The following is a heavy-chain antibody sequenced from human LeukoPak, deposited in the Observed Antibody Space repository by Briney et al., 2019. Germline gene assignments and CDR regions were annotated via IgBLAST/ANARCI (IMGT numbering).Heavy chain of an antibody. CDR3: AKDLLSYYDSSGYYSGGGETHAFDI. CDR2: ISGGGGST. D-gene: IGHD3-22*01. V-gene: IGHV3-23*01. J-gene: IGHJ3*02. CDR1: GFTFSSYA. Sequence: GGSLRLSCAASGFTFSSYAMSWVRQAPGKGLEWVSAISGGGGSTYYADSVKGRFTISRDNSKNTLYLQMNSLRAEDTAVYYCAKDLLSYYDSSGYYSGGGETHAFDIWGQGTMVTVSS.